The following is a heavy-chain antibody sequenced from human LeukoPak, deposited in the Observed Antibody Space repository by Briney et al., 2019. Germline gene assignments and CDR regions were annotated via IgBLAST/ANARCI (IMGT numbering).Heavy chain of an antibody. V-gene: IGHV3-23*01. D-gene: IGHD6-13*01. Sequence: QTGGSLRLSCSASGFTFSTYAMAWVRQAPGKGLEWVSCISINARVTYYGESVRGRFTISRDNSKNTLYLQMNSLRADDAATYYCARDIPNSSWGLDVWGQGTAVNVSS. CDR1: GFTFSTYA. J-gene: IGHJ6*02. CDR3: ARDIPNSSWGLDV. CDR2: ISINARVT.